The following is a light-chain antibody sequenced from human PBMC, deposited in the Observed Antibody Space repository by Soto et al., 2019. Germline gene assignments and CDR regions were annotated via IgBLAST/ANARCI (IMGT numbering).Light chain of an antibody. J-gene: IGKJ1*01. CDR1: QSVNSN. V-gene: IGKV3-15*01. CDR2: RAS. Sequence: EIVMTQSPATLSVSPGERVTLSCRASQSVNSNLAWYQQKPGQAPRLLIYRASTRATGFPARFSGSGSGTDFTLTISGLQSEDFAVYYCQQYNDWPRTFGQGTKVDNK. CDR3: QQYNDWPRT.